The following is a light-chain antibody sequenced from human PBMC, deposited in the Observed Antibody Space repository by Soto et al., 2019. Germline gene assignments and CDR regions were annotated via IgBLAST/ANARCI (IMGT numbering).Light chain of an antibody. Sequence: QSVLTQPASVSGSPGQSITISCTGTSSDVGGYNYVSWYQQHPGKAPKLMIYEVSNRPSGVSNRFSGSKSGNTAPLTISGLQADDEADYYCGSYTSSSTLPCVFGNRTKVTV. J-gene: IGLJ1*01. CDR1: SSDVGGYNY. CDR3: GSYTSSSTLPCV. V-gene: IGLV2-14*01. CDR2: EVS.